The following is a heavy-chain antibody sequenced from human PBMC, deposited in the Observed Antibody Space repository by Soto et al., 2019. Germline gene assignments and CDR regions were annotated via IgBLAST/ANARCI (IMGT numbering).Heavy chain of an antibody. Sequence: QITLKESGPTRVKPTQTLILTCSFSGFSLTSRPVGVAWIRQPPGKALEWLAVIYWDDDKRYSPSLKSRLTIATDTSKNQVVLTMAYMDPVDTATYFCAHRGDMNGTWDHGYLDYWGQGILVTVSS. D-gene: IGHD1-7*01. J-gene: IGHJ4*02. CDR3: AHRGDMNGTWDHGYLDY. V-gene: IGHV2-5*02. CDR1: GFSLTSRPVG. CDR2: IYWDDDK.